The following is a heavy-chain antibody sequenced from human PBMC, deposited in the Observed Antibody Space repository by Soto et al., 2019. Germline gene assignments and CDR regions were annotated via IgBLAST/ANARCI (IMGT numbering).Heavy chain of an antibody. J-gene: IGHJ4*02. Sequence: SETLSLTCTVSGGSISSYYWSWIRQPPGKGLEWIGYIYYSGSTNYNPSLKSRVTISVDTSKNQFSLKLSSVTAADTAVYYCARAGSYSRAADYWGQGTLVTVSS. CDR3: ARAGSYSRAADY. CDR2: IYYSGST. V-gene: IGHV4-59*01. D-gene: IGHD6-13*01. CDR1: GGSISSYY.